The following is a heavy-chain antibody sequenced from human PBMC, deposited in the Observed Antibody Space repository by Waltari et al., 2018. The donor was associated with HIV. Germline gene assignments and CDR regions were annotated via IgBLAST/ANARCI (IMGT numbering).Heavy chain of an antibody. CDR2: ISYDGSNK. V-gene: IGHV3-30*18. D-gene: IGHD6-13*01. J-gene: IGHJ2*01. CDR3: AKDLRQQLVYWYFDL. CDR1: GFTFSSYG. Sequence: QVQLVESGGDVVQPGRSLRLSCAASGFTFSSYGMHWVRQAPGKGLEWVAVISYDGSNKYYADSVKGRFTISRDNSKNTLYLQMNSLRVEDTAVYYCAKDLRQQLVYWYFDLWGRGTLVTVSS.